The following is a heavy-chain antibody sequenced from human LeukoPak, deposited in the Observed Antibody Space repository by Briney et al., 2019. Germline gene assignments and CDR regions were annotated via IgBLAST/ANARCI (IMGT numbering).Heavy chain of an antibody. V-gene: IGHV4-31*03. CDR2: IYYSGST. CDR3: ARDSAYYDSSGYYTGYFDY. Sequence: SQTLSLTCTVSGGSISSGGYYWSWIRQHLGKGLEWIGYIYYSGSTYYNPSLKSRVTISVDTSKNQFSLKLSSVTAADTAVYYCARDSAYYDSSGYYTGYFDYWGQGTLVTVSS. J-gene: IGHJ4*02. D-gene: IGHD3-22*01. CDR1: GGSISSGGYY.